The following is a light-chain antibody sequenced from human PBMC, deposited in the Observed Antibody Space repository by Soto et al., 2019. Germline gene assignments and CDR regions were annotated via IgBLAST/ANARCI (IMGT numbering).Light chain of an antibody. CDR1: QDIKNS. CDR2: DAS. J-gene: IGKJ4*01. CDR3: QQNENIPLT. V-gene: IGKV1-33*01. Sequence: DIQMTQSPPSLSASVGDRVTITCQASQDIKNSLNWYQQKPGKAPKLLIYDASNLEIGVPSRFSGSGSGKDLSLKISSLQPEDIETYFCQQNENIPLTFGGGTKVDIK.